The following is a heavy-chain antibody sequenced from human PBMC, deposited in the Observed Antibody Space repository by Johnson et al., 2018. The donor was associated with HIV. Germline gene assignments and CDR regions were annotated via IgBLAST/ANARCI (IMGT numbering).Heavy chain of an antibody. CDR1: GFTFDDYA. CDR3: AGYSSSWYDAFDI. D-gene: IGHD6-13*01. J-gene: IGHJ3*02. CDR2: FSWDIGSI. Sequence: VQLVESGGGLVQPGRSLRLSCAASGFTFDDYAMPWVRQATGKGLAWVSGFSWDIGSIGYADSVTGRFPIHRDNDKNSLYLHMNCLRAEDTALYYCAGYSSSWYDAFDIWGQGTMVTVSS. V-gene: IGHV3-9*01.